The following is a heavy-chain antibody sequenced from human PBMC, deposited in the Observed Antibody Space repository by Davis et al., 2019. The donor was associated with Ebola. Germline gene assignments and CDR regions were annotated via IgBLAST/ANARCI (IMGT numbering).Heavy chain of an antibody. CDR2: IWYDGSNK. Sequence: GSLRLSCAASGFTFSDYAMHWVRQAPGKGLEWVIVIWYDGSNKYSADSVKGRFTISRDNSKNTVHLQMNSLRAEDTAVYYCARDNRYYCSRTSSQIFDYWGQGALVIVSS. CDR3: ARDNRYYCSRTSSQIFDY. D-gene: IGHD2-2*01. CDR1: GFTFSDYA. V-gene: IGHV3-33*01. J-gene: IGHJ4*02.